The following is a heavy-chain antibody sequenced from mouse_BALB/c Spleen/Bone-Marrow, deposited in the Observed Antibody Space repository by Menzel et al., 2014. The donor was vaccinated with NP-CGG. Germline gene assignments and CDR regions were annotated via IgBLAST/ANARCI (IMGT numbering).Heavy chain of an antibody. J-gene: IGHJ2*01. CDR1: GFTFSDFY. Sequence: EVKLVESGGDLVQPGGSLRLSCAPSGFTFSDFYMEWVRQPPGKRLEWIGASRDKANDYTTEYSASVKGRFIVSRDTSQSILYLQMNALRAEDTAIYYCARGTVNYFDYWGQGTTLTVSS. CDR3: ARGTVNYFDY. V-gene: IGHV7-1*02. CDR2: SRDKANDYTT. D-gene: IGHD1-1*01.